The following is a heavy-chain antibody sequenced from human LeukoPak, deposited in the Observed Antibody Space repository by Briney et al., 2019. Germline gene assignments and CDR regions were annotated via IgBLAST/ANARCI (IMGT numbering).Heavy chain of an antibody. CDR3: AKEVVIGRDYFDY. CDR1: GFSFGDYY. J-gene: IGHJ4*02. D-gene: IGHD3-22*01. Sequence: GGSLRLSREASGFSFGDYYMTWIRQAPGKGLEWISNINSNSYTIYYADSVKGRFTISRDNSKNTLYLQMNSLRAEDTAVYYCAKEVVIGRDYFDYWGQGTLVTVSS. V-gene: IGHV3-11*01. CDR2: INSNSYTI.